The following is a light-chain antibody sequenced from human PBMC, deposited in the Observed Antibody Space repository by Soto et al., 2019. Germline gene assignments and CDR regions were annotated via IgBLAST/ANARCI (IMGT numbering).Light chain of an antibody. CDR1: SSDVGGYNF. J-gene: IGLJ2*01. CDR2: DVS. Sequence: QSALTQPRSVSGSPGQSVTISCTGTSSDVGGYNFVSWYQHHPGKAPELMIYDVSKRPSGVPDRFSGSKSGNTASLTISWLQAEDEADYYCCSYAGSYTGVFGGGTKLTVL. CDR3: CSYAGSYTGV. V-gene: IGLV2-11*01.